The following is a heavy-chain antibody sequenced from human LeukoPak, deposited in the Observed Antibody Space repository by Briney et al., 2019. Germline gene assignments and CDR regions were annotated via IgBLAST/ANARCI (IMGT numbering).Heavy chain of an antibody. CDR3: ARAQNYSSGWHAVPPPYYYYGMDV. D-gene: IGHD6-19*01. CDR1: GGTFSSYA. CDR2: IIPIFGTA. J-gene: IGHJ6*02. Sequence: SVKVSCKASGGTFSSYAISWVRQAPGQGLEWMGGIIPIFGTANYAQKFQGRVTITADESTSTAYMELSSLRSEDTAVYYCARAQNYSSGWHAVPPPYYYYGMDVWGQGTTVTVSS. V-gene: IGHV1-69*13.